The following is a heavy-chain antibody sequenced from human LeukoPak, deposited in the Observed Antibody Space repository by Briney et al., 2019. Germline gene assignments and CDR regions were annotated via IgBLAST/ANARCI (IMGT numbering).Heavy chain of an antibody. D-gene: IGHD3-10*01. CDR1: GYIFTTYW. J-gene: IGHJ3*02. Sequence: GESLKISCKGSGYIFTTYWIGWVRQMPGKGLEWMGIIYPGDSDTRYSPPFQGQVTISADKSVTTAYLQWSSLKASDTAMYYCALGAVRGLHAFDIWGQGTMVTVSS. V-gene: IGHV5-51*01. CDR2: IYPGDSDT. CDR3: ALGAVRGLHAFDI.